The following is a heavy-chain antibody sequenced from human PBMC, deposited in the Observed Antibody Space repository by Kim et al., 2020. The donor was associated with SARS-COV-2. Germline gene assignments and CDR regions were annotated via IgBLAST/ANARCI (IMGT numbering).Heavy chain of an antibody. J-gene: IGHJ5*02. CDR3: AKDGSSSWYRNWFDP. Sequence: DSVKGRFTISRDNSKNALYLQMNSLRAEDTAVYYCAKDGSSSWYRNWFDPWGQGTLVTVSS. D-gene: IGHD6-13*01. V-gene: IGHV3-23*01.